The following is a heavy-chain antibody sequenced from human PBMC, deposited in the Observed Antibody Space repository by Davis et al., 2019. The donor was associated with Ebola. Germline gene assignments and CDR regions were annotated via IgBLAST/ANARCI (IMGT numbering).Heavy chain of an antibody. V-gene: IGHV5-51*01. J-gene: IGHJ4*02. CDR1: GYSFTSYW. CDR3: GKPPGIFGNEYYFDY. CDR2: IYPGDSDT. D-gene: IGHD3-3*01. Sequence: GESLKISCKGSGYSFTSYWIGWFRQIPGKGLEWMGIIYPGDSDTRYSPSFQGQVTISADKSISTAYLQWSSLKASDTTMYYCGKPPGIFGNEYYFDYWGQETLVTVSS.